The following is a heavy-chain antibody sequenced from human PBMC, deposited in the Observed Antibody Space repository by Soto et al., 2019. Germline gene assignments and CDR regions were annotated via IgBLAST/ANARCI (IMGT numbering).Heavy chain of an antibody. CDR1: GGAFSSYA. CDR3: ARVLRYSSSWTRFDP. V-gene: IGHV1-69*06. J-gene: IGHJ5*02. CDR2: IIPIFGTA. Sequence: GASVKVSCKASGGAFSSYAISWVRQAPGQGLEWMGGIIPIFGTANYAQKFQGRVTITADKSTSTAYMELSSLRSEDTAVYYCARVLRYSSSWTRFDPWGQGTLVTVSS. D-gene: IGHD6-13*01.